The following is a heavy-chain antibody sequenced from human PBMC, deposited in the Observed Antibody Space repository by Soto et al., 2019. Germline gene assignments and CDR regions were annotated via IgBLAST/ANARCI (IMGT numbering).Heavy chain of an antibody. CDR2: ISGSGGST. D-gene: IGHD3-22*01. V-gene: IGHV3-23*01. J-gene: IGHJ6*02. CDR1: GFTFSSYA. CDR3: ARGDYDSSGYYYQYYYYGMDV. Sequence: TGGSLRLSCAASGFTFSSYAMSWVRQAPGKGLEWVSAISGSGGSTYYADSVKGRFTISRDNSKNTLYLQMNSLRAEDTAVYYCARGDYDSSGYYYQYYYYGMDVWGQGTTVTVSS.